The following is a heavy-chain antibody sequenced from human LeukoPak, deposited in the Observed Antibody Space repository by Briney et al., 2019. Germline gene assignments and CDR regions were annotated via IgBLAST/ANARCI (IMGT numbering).Heavy chain of an antibody. CDR2: IKEDGSEK. Sequence: PGGSLRLSCAASGFTFSSYWMSWVRQAPGKGLEWVANIKEDGSEKYYVDSVKGRFTISRDNSKNTLYLQMSSLRAEDTAVYYCAKKLSGSYEEGMQQWGQGTLVTVSS. D-gene: IGHD1-26*01. V-gene: IGHV3-7*02. CDR3: AKKLSGSYEEGMQQ. J-gene: IGHJ1*01. CDR1: GFTFSSYW.